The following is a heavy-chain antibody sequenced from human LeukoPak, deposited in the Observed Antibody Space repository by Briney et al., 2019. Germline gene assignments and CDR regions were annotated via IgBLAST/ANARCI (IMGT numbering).Heavy chain of an antibody. CDR3: ARHVAIEKLRSWFDP. D-gene: IGHD1-7*01. J-gene: IGHJ5*02. Sequence: GESLKISCKGSGYSFTSYWIGWVRQMPGKGLEWMGIIYPGDSDTRYSPSFQGQVTISADKSISTAYLQWSSLKASDTAMYYCARHVAIEKLRSWFDPWGQGTLVTVSS. V-gene: IGHV5-51*01. CDR1: GYSFTSYW. CDR2: IYPGDSDT.